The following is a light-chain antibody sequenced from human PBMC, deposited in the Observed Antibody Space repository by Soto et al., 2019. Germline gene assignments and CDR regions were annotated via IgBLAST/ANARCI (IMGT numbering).Light chain of an antibody. CDR2: HTN. V-gene: IGLV8-61*01. CDR1: SGSVSTNYY. CDR3: VLYMGSGISL. Sequence: QTVVTQEPSFSVSPGGTVTLTCGLSSGSVSTNYYPSWYQQTPGQPPRTLIYHTNTRSSGVPDRFSGSILGNKAALTITGAQADDESDYYCVLYMGSGISLFGGGTKLTVL. J-gene: IGLJ2*01.